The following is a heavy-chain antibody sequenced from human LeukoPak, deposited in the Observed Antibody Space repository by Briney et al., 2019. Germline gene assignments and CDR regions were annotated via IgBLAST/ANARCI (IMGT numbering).Heavy chain of an antibody. J-gene: IGHJ3*02. CDR3: ARGGDYGGEGDI. D-gene: IGHD4-23*01. CDR1: GGTFSSYA. Sequence: SVKVSCKASGGTFSSYAISWVRQAPGQGLEWMGGVIPIFGTANYAQKFQGRVTITTDESTSTAYMELSSLRSEDTAVYYCARGGDYGGEGDIWGQGTMVTVSS. CDR2: VIPIFGTA. V-gene: IGHV1-69*05.